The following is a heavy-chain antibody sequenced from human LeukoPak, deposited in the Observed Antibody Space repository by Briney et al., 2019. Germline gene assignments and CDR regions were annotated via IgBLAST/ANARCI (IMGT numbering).Heavy chain of an antibody. D-gene: IGHD2-15*01. Sequence: SETLSLTCTVSGGSISSGSFYWSWIRQHPGKGLEWIGYIYYSGSTYYNPSLKSRVTISVDTSKNQFSLRLSSVTAADTAVYYCAARGGIVVVVAAPNWFDPWGQGTLVTVSS. V-gene: IGHV4-31*03. CDR3: AARGGIVVVVAAPNWFDP. CDR2: IYYSGST. J-gene: IGHJ5*02. CDR1: GGSISSGSFY.